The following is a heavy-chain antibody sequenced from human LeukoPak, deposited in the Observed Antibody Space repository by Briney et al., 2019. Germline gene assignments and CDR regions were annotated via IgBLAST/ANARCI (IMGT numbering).Heavy chain of an antibody. J-gene: IGHJ4*02. CDR1: GFTFSSYS. Sequence: GGSLRLSCAASGFTFSSYSMNWVRQAPGKGLEWVSSISSSSSYIYYADSVKGRFTISRDNAKNSLCLQMNSLRAEDTAVYYCARDYRGPVDTAMVADYWGQGTLVTVSS. D-gene: IGHD5-18*01. V-gene: IGHV3-21*01. CDR3: ARDYRGPVDTAMVADY. CDR2: ISSSSSYI.